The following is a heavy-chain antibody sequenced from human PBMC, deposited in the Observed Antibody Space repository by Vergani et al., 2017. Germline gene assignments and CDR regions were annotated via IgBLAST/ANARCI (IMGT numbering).Heavy chain of an antibody. V-gene: IGHV1-3*01. Sequence: QVQLVQSGSELKKPGASVKVSCKASGYTFTSYAMNWVRQAPGQRLEWMGWINAGNGNTKYSQKFQGRVTITRDTSASTAYMELSSLRSEDTAVYYCARAYYGVGATYPYFDYWGQGTLVTVSS. CDR3: ARAYYGVGATYPYFDY. J-gene: IGHJ4*02. D-gene: IGHD1-26*01. CDR2: INAGNGNT. CDR1: GYTFTSYA.